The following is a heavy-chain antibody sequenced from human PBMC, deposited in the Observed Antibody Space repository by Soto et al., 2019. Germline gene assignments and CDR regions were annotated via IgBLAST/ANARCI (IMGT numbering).Heavy chain of an antibody. CDR1: GFTFSTYA. D-gene: IGHD6-13*01. Sequence: EGSLRISCAASGFTFSTYAMTCVRQAPGKGLEWVSAISGSGGSTYYADSVRGRFTISRDNSKNTLYRQMNSLRAEDTAVYYCAKQHHSVFDYWGQGTRDIVSS. V-gene: IGHV3-23*01. J-gene: IGHJ4*02. CDR2: ISGSGGST. CDR3: AKQHHSVFDY.